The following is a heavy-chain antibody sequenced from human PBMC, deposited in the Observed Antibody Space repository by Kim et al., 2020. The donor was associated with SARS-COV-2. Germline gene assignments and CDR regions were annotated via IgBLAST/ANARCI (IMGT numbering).Heavy chain of an antibody. CDR1: GFTFSSYW. J-gene: IGHJ4*02. CDR3: ARDSEYYDVWRGYYNRVFDN. D-gene: IGHD3-3*01. Sequence: GGSLRLSCAASGFTFSSYWMSWVRQAPGKGLEWVANIKQDGSEKYYVDSVKGRFTISRDNAKNSLYLQMNSLRAEDTAVYYCARDSEYYDVWRGYYNRVFDNWGRGPLVTVSS. CDR2: IKQDGSEK. V-gene: IGHV3-7*03.